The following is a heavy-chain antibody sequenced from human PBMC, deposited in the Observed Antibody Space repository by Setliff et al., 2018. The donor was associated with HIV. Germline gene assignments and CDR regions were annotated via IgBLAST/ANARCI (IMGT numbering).Heavy chain of an antibody. D-gene: IGHD2-15*01. CDR3: ARVRCSGANCFNWFDF. J-gene: IGHJ5*01. CDR2: ISAGSGNT. CDR1: GYSFSTFA. Sequence: ASVKVSCKASGYSFSTFAIHWVRQAPGQRLEWLGWISAGSGNTRYSQKFQDRLTITRDTSARTVYMELSSLKSEDTAVYYCARVRCSGANCFNWFDFWGQGTPVTVS. V-gene: IGHV1-3*01.